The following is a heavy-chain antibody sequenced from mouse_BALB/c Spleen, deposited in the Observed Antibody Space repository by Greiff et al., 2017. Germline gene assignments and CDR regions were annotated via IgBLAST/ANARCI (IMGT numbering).Heavy chain of an antibody. Sequence: VQLQQSGAELVRSGASVKLSCTASGFNIKDYYMHWVKQRPEQGLEWIGWIDPENGDTEYAPKFQGKATMTADTSSNTAYLQLSSLTSEDTAVYYCISYCGNYVGYFDYGGQGTTLTVSS. D-gene: IGHD2-1*01. J-gene: IGHJ2*01. CDR1: GFNIKDYY. CDR2: IDPENGDT. V-gene: IGHV14-4*02. CDR3: ISYCGNYVGYFDY.